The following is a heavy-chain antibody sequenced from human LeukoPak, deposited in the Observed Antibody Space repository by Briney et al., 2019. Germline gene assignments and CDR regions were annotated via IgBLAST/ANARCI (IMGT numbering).Heavy chain of an antibody. Sequence: PGGSLRLSCAASGFTFSSYYMSWVRQAPGKGLEWVSVINSSGGSTYYGDSITGRFTISKDTSKNTLYLQMNSLRAEDTAVYYCAKPMRGFWGQGTLVTVSS. CDR2: INSSGGST. V-gene: IGHV3-23*01. D-gene: IGHD5-12*01. J-gene: IGHJ4*02. CDR1: GFTFSSYY. CDR3: AKPMRGF.